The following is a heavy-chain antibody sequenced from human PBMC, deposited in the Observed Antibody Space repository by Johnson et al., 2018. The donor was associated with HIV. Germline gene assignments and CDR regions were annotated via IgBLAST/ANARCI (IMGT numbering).Heavy chain of an antibody. Sequence: EVQLVESGGGLVQRGGSLRLSCAASGFTFSSYWMSWVRQAPGKGLEWVANIKQDGSEKYYVDSVKGRFTISRDNAKNSLYLQMNSLRAEDTAVYYCARPREYSSSWEAFDIWGQGTMVTVSS. J-gene: IGHJ3*02. D-gene: IGHD6-6*01. V-gene: IGHV3-7*05. CDR1: GFTFSSYW. CDR3: ARPREYSSSWEAFDI. CDR2: IKQDGSEK.